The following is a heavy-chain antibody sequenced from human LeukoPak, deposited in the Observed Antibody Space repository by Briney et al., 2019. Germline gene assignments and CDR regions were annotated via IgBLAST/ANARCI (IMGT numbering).Heavy chain of an antibody. CDR3: AREGGYYYDSSGYTFDY. D-gene: IGHD3-22*01. V-gene: IGHV1-46*01. CDR2: INPSGGST. CDR1: GYTFTSYY. J-gene: IGHJ4*02. Sequence: ASVKVSCKASGYTFTSYYMHWVRQAPGQGLKWMGIINPSGGSTSYAQKFQGRVTMTRDTSTSTVYMELSSLRSEDTAVYYCAREGGYYYDSSGYTFDYWGQGTLVTVAS.